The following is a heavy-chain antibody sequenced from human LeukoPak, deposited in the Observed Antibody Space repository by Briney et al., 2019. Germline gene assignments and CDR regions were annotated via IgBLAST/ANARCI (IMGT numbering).Heavy chain of an antibody. CDR3: ARVNYRGSYYDYFDY. V-gene: IGHV4-61*01. CDR1: GGSISSSTYY. CDR2: IYYSGST. Sequence: SETLSLTCTVSGGSISSSTYYWSWIRQPPGKGLEWIGYIYYSGSTNYNPSLKSRVTISVDTSKNQFSLKLSSVTAADTAVYYCARVNYRGSYYDYFDYWGQGTLVTVSS. D-gene: IGHD1-26*01. J-gene: IGHJ4*02.